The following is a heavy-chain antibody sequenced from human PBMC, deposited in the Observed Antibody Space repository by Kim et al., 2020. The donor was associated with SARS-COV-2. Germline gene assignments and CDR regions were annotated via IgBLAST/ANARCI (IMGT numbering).Heavy chain of an antibody. D-gene: IGHD6-13*01. V-gene: IGHV1-69*04. J-gene: IGHJ5*02. CDR1: GGTFSSYA. Sequence: SVKVSCKASGGTFSSYAISWVRQAPGQGLEWMGRIIPILGIANYAQKFHGRVTITADRSTSTAYMELSSLRSEDTPVYYCARGAAAGYNWFDPWGQGTLVTVSS. CDR3: ARGAAAGYNWFDP. CDR2: IIPILGIA.